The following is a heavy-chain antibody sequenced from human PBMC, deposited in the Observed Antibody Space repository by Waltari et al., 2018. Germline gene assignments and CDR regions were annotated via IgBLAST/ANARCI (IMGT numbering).Heavy chain of an antibody. V-gene: IGHV3-21*02. J-gene: IGHJ6*03. CDR2: IGTGSSFT. CDR1: GFTFSSYS. CDR3: AREDPGRIYYYYMDV. Sequence: EVQLVESGGGLVKPGGSLRLSCAASGFTFSSYSINWVRQAPGKGLEWVSSIGTGSSFTYEADSVQGRFTISRDDAKNSLFLQMNSLRAEDTAVYYCAREDPGRIYYYYMDVWGKGTTVTVSS. D-gene: IGHD3-10*01.